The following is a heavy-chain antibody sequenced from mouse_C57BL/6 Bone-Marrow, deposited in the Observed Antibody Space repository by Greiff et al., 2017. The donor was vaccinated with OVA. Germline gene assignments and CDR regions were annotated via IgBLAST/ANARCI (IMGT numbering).Heavy chain of an antibody. CDR1: GYTFTSYW. Sequence: QVQLQQPGAELVMPGASVKLSCRASGYTFTSYWMHWVKQRPGQGLEWIGEIDPSDSYTNYNQKFKGKSTLTVDKSSSTAYMQLSSLTSEDSAVYYWARGGTVVACYLDVGGTGTTVTVPS. D-gene: IGHD1-1*01. J-gene: IGHJ1*03. CDR3: ARGGTVVACYLDV. CDR2: IDPSDSYT. V-gene: IGHV1-69*01.